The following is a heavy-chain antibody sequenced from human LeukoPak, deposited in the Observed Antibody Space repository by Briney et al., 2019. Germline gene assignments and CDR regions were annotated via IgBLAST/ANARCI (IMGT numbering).Heavy chain of an antibody. Sequence: SVKVSCKASGGTFSSYAISWVRQAPGQGLEWMGGIIPIFGTANYAQKFQGRVTITADESTSTACMELSSLRSEDTAVYYCASFGYCSSTSCLTYYYYMDVWGKGTTVTVSS. J-gene: IGHJ6*03. V-gene: IGHV1-69*13. D-gene: IGHD2-2*03. CDR1: GGTFSSYA. CDR3: ASFGYCSSTSCLTYYYYMDV. CDR2: IIPIFGTA.